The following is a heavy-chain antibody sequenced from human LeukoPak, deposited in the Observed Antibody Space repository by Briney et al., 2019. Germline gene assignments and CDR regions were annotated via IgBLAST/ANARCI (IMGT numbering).Heavy chain of an antibody. CDR2: IYYSGST. J-gene: IGHJ4*02. D-gene: IGHD3-22*01. Sequence: PSETLSLTCTVSGVSISSYYWSWIRQPPGKGLEWIGYIYYSGSTNYNPSLKSRVTISVDTSKNQFSLKLSSVTAAATAVYYCARASYYYDSSGPFDYWGQGTLVTVSS. CDR1: GVSISSYY. CDR3: ARASYYYDSSGPFDY. V-gene: IGHV4-59*01.